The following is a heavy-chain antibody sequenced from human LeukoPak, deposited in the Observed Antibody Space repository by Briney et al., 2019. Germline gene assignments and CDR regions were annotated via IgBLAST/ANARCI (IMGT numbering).Heavy chain of an antibody. V-gene: IGHV3-21*04. Sequence: GGSLRLSCAASGFTFSSYSMNWVRQAPGKGLEWVSSISSSGYIYYADSVKGRFTISRDNAKNSLYLQMNSLRAEDTAVYYCARGPDILTGYYDYWGQGTLVTVSS. CDR3: ARGPDILTGYYDY. D-gene: IGHD3-9*01. CDR1: GFTFSSYS. J-gene: IGHJ4*02. CDR2: ISSSGYI.